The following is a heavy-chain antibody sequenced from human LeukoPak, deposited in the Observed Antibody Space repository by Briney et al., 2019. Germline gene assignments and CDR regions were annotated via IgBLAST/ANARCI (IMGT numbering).Heavy chain of an antibody. D-gene: IGHD1-1*01. CDR2: INAGNGNT. V-gene: IGHV1-3*01. J-gene: IGHJ4*02. Sequence: ASVKVSCKASGYTFTSYAMHWVRQAPGQRLEWMGWINAGNGNTKYSQKFQGRVTITRDTSTSTAYMELRSLRSDDTAVYYCARDLPPKLMLDYWGQGTLVTVSS. CDR1: GYTFTSYA. CDR3: ARDLPPKLMLDY.